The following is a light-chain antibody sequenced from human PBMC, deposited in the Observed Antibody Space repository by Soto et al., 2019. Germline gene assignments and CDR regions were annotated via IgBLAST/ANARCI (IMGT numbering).Light chain of an antibody. CDR1: SSNIGAGYD. J-gene: IGLJ3*02. Sequence: QSVLTQPPSVSGAPGQRVTISCTGSSSNIGAGYDVHWYQQLPGTAPKLLIYGNSNRPSGVPDRFSGSKSGTSASLAITGPQAEDGADYYCQSYASSLSALFGGGTKLTVL. V-gene: IGLV1-40*01. CDR3: QSYASSLSAL. CDR2: GNS.